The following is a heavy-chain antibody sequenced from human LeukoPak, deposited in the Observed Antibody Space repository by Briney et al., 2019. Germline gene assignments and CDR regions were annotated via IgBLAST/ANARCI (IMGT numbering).Heavy chain of an antibody. V-gene: IGHV3-20*04. CDR1: GFTFDDYG. CDR2: INWNGGST. CDR3: ARAKYYYDSSGYCD. D-gene: IGHD3-22*01. J-gene: IGHJ4*02. Sequence: GGSLRLSCAASGFTFDDYGMSWVRQAPGKGLEWVSGINWNGGSTGYADSVKGQFTISRDNAKNSLYLQMNSLRAEDTALYYCARAKYYYDSSGYCDWGQGTLVTVSS.